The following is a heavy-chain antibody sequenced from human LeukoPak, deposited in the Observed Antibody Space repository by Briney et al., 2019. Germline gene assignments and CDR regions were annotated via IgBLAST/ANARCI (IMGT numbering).Heavy chain of an antibody. CDR3: ARSKVQMATISPYYYYGMDV. CDR2: VEQDGSEK. J-gene: IGHJ6*02. CDR1: GFTFSSYW. Sequence: GGSLRLSCAASGFTFSSYWMHWVRQAPGKGLEWVANVEQDGSEKYYVASVKGRFTISRDNAKNSLYLQMNSLRAEDAALYYCARSKVQMATISPYYYYGMDVWGQGTTVTVSS. V-gene: IGHV3-7*01. D-gene: IGHD5-24*01.